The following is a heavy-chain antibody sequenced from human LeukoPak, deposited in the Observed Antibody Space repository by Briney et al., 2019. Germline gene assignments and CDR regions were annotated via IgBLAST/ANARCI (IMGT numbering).Heavy chain of an antibody. CDR1: GFTFSSYA. CDR2: IKQDGSEK. J-gene: IGHJ3*02. CDR3: ARECPYSSSCSSFDI. Sequence: LAGGSLRLSCAASGFTFSSYAMNWIRQAPGKGLEWVANIKQDGSEKYYVDSVKGRFTISRDNAKNSLYLQMNSLGAEDTAVYYCARECPYSSSCSSFDIWGQGTMVTVSS. D-gene: IGHD6-13*01. V-gene: IGHV3-7*01.